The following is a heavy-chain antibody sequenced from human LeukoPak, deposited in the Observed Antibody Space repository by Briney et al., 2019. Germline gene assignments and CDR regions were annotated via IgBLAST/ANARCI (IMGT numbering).Heavy chain of an antibody. CDR1: GFTFRNYA. J-gene: IGHJ4*02. D-gene: IGHD1-26*01. CDR2: ISYDGSNK. CDR3: ARGEVGATEDFDY. V-gene: IGHV3-30-3*01. Sequence: GGSLRLSCAASGFTFRNYAMHWVRQAPGKGLEWVAVISYDGSNKYYADSVKGRFTISRDNSKNTLGLQMNSLRAEDTAVYYCARGEVGATEDFDYWGQGTLVTVSS.